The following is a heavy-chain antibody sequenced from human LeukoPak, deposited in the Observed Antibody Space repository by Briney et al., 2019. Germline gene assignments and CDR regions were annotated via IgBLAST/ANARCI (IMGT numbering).Heavy chain of an antibody. J-gene: IGHJ4*02. V-gene: IGHV1-2*02. CDR1: GYTFTGYY. CDR2: INPNSGGT. D-gene: IGHD5-12*01. CDR3: ARDFGGGYGRPLDY. Sequence: ASVKVSCKASGYTFTGYYMHWVRQAPGQGLEWMGWINPNSGGTNYAQKFQGRVTMTRDTSISTAYMELSRLTSDDTAVYFCARDFGGGYGRPLDYWGQGTLVTVSS.